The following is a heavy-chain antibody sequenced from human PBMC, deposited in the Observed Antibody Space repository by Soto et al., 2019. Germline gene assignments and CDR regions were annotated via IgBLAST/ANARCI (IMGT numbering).Heavy chain of an antibody. Sequence: QVQLQESGPGLVKPSQTLSLTCTVSGGSISSGDYYWSWIRQHPGKGLEWIGYIYYSGSTYYNPSLERRVTISVDTSKIQFSLKLSSVTAADTAVYYCARWWSGSRQGFDPWGQGTLVTVSS. J-gene: IGHJ5*02. V-gene: IGHV4-31*03. CDR1: GGSISSGDYY. D-gene: IGHD3-3*01. CDR3: ARWWSGSRQGFDP. CDR2: IYYSGST.